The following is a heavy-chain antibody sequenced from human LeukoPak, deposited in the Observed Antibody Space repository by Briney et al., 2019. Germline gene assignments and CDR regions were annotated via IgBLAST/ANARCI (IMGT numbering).Heavy chain of an antibody. CDR2: ISSGGGST. CDR1: GFTFSSYA. J-gene: IGHJ3*02. D-gene: IGHD6-19*01. CDR3: ARVVTSGWNLDAFDI. V-gene: IGHV3-64*01. Sequence: GGSLRLSCAASGFTFSSYAMHWVRQAPGKGLEYVSAISSGGGSTYYANSVKGRFTISRDNSKNTLYLQMGSLRAEDMAVYYCARVVTSGWNLDAFDIWGQGTMVTVSS.